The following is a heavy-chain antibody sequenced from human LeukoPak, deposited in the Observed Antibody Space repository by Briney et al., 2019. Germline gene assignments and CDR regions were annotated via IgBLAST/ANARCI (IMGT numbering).Heavy chain of an antibody. CDR1: GGSVSSGSYY. J-gene: IGHJ4*02. V-gene: IGHV4-61*01. CDR3: VRDRELTY. D-gene: IGHD3-10*01. Sequence: SETLSLTCTVSGGSVSSGSYYWSWIRQPPGKGLGWIGYIYYSGSTNYNPSLKSRVTISVDTSKNQFSLRLSSVTAADTAVYFCVRDRELTYWGQGILVTVSS. CDR2: IYYSGST.